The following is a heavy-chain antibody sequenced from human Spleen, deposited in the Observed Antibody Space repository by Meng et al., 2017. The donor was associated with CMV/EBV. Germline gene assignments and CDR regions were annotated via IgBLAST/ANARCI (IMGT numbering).Heavy chain of an antibody. D-gene: IGHD2-2*02. CDR1: Y. J-gene: IGHJ5*02. CDR2: TNHRGRT. V-gene: IGHV4-34*01. Sequence: YWSWTVQPPGKGPEWIGETNHRGRTNYTPSLKSRVTISVDTSKNQFSLKLSSVTAADTAVYYCAIGRSIVVVPAAIRFKTGRWFDPWGQGTLVTVSS. CDR3: AIGRSIVVVPAAIRFKTGRWFDP.